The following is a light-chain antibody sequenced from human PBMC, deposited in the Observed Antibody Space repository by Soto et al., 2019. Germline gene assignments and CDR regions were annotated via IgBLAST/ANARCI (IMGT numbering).Light chain of an antibody. V-gene: IGLV1-44*01. CDR2: SNN. J-gene: IGLJ2*01. CDR3: AAWDDSLNGVV. Sequence: QSVLTQPPSASGTPGQRVTISCSGSSSNIGSNTVNWYQQLPGTAPKLLIYSNNQRPSGVADRFSGSKSGTSASLAISGLQSEDEGDYYCAAWDDSLNGVVFGGGTKLTVL. CDR1: SSNIGSNT.